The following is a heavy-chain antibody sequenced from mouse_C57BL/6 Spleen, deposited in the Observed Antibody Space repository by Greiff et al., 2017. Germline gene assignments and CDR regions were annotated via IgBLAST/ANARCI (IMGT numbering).Heavy chain of an antibody. D-gene: IGHD1-1*01. CDR3: ARDGITTVVGNYFDY. V-gene: IGHV1-20*01. Sequence: VQLQQSGPELVKPGDSVKISCKASGYSFTGYFMNWVMQSHGKSLEWIGRINPYNGDTFYNQKFKGKATLTVDKSSSTAHMELRSLTSEDSAVYYCARDGITTVVGNYFDYWGQGTTLTVSS. J-gene: IGHJ2*01. CDR1: GYSFTGYF. CDR2: INPYNGDT.